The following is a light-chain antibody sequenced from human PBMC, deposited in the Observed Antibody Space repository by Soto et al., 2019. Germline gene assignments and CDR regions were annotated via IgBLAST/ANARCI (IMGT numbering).Light chain of an antibody. J-gene: IGKJ1*01. CDR2: GVS. Sequence: IVMTQSPATLSVSPGERATLSCRASQSVGNNLAWYQHKPGQAPRLLIYGVSTRATGIPARFSGSGSGTEFTLTISSLQSEDFAVYYCQQYNNWRTFGQGTKVEIK. V-gene: IGKV3-15*01. CDR1: QSVGNN. CDR3: QQYNNWRT.